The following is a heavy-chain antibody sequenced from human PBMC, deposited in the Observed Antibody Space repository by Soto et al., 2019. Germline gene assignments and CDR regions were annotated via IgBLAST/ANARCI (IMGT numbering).Heavy chain of an antibody. CDR2: INAGNGNT. J-gene: IGHJ4*02. V-gene: IGHV1-3*01. D-gene: IGHD3-10*01. Sequence: QVQLVQSGAEVKKPGASVKVSCKASGYTFTSYAMHWVRQAPGQRLEWMGWINAGNGNTKYSQKFQGRVTITRDTCASTPHTDFSSLSAEDPAVHCCERRQSVRGGIGDWGQGTLLTVSS. CDR3: ERRQSVRGGIGD. CDR1: GYTFTSYA.